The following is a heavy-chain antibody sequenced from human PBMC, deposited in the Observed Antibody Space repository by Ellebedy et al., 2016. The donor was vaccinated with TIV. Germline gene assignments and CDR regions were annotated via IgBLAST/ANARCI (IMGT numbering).Heavy chain of an antibody. CDR3: ARDGDAFDI. V-gene: IGHV1-69*13. Sequence: ASVKVSCKASGGTFSSYAISWVRQAPGQGLEWMGWISAYNGNTNYAQKFQGRVTITADESTSTAYMELSSLRSEDTAVYYCARDGDAFDIWGQGTMVTVSS. CDR1: GGTFSSYA. J-gene: IGHJ3*02. CDR2: ISAYNGNT.